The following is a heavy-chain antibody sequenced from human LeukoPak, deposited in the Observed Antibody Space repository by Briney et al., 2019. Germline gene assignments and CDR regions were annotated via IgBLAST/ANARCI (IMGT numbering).Heavy chain of an antibody. V-gene: IGHV3-66*01. CDR2: IYSGGTT. CDR3: AADSSGYYGFDC. D-gene: IGHD3-22*01. CDR1: GFTVSRNY. Sequence: GGSLRVSCAASGFTVSRNYMCWVRQAPGEGLGWVSVIYSGGTTYYADSVKGRFTISRDNSKNTLYLQMNSLRAADTAAYYCAADSSGYYGFDCWGQRTPVTVSS. J-gene: IGHJ5*01.